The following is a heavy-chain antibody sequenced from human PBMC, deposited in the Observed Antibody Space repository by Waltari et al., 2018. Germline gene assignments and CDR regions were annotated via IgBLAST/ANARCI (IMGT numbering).Heavy chain of an antibody. Sequence: QVQLQQWGAGLLKPSETLSLTCAVYGGSFSGYYWSWIRQPPGKGLEWIGEINHSGSTNYNPSLKSRVTISVDTSKNQFSLKLSSVTAADTAVYYCARGHDQYYDFWSGYYPYFDYWGQGTLVTVSS. CDR3: ARGHDQYYDFWSGYYPYFDY. CDR1: GGSFSGYY. V-gene: IGHV4-34*01. D-gene: IGHD3-3*01. J-gene: IGHJ4*02. CDR2: INHSGST.